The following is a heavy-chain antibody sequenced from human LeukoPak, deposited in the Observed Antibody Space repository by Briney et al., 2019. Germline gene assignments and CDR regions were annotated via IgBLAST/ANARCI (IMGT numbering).Heavy chain of an antibody. D-gene: IGHD4-17*01. Sequence: SETLSLTCAVYGGSFSGYYWSWIRQPPGKGLEWIGEINHSGSTNYNPSLKSRVTISVDTSKNQFSLKLSSVTAADTAVYYCARVDYGDHGGAFDYWGQGTLVTVSS. J-gene: IGHJ4*02. CDR1: GGSFSGYY. CDR2: INHSGST. CDR3: ARVDYGDHGGAFDY. V-gene: IGHV4-34*01.